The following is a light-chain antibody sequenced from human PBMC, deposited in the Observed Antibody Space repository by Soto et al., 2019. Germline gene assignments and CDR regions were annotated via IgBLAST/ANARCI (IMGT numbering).Light chain of an antibody. CDR2: AAS. CDR1: QSVSSNS. Sequence: EIVLTQSPGTLSLSPGARATLSCRAGQSVSSNSLAWYQRKPGQAPRLLIYAASTRATGIPDRFSGSGSGTDFTLTISRLEPEDFAVYYCQQYGSSPLTFGGGTKVDIK. J-gene: IGKJ4*01. V-gene: IGKV3-20*01. CDR3: QQYGSSPLT.